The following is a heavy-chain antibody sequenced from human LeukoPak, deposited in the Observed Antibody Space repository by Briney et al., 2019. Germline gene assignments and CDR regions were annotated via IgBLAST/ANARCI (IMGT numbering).Heavy chain of an antibody. V-gene: IGHV3-74*01. D-gene: IGHD3-10*01. J-gene: IGHJ5*02. CDR3: ARDSRYFSGSGSYQPFWFDP. Sequence: GGSPRLSCAAAGFIFHLDYKHSVRRGPGEGRGWLSGVSYGGGNTNYADSVKGRFPISRDNAKNTLYLKMSSMRVDHTAIYYCARDSRYFSGSGSYQPFWFDPWGQGTLVTVSS. CDR1: GFIFHLDY. CDR2: VSYGGGNT.